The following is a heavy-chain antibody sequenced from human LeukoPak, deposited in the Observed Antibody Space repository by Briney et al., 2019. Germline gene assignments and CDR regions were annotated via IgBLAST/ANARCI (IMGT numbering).Heavy chain of an antibody. CDR1: GFTFSSSW. D-gene: IGHD2-8*01. CDR3: ARIVPYAGRHWGLDS. V-gene: IGHV3-7*01. CDR2: IKPDGSEK. J-gene: IGHJ4*02. Sequence: GGSLRLSCAASGFTFSSSWMSWVRQAPGKGLEWVTNIKPDGSEKYYVDSVKGRFAISRDNAKNSLYLQMDSLRAEDTAVYYCARIVPYAGRHWGLDSWGQGTLVTVSS.